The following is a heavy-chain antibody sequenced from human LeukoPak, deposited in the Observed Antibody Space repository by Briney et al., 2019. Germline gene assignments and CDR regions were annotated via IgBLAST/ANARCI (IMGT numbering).Heavy chain of an antibody. CDR3: VRGHGGY. CDR2: ISYSGSA. J-gene: IGHJ4*02. CDR1: GGSINNHI. V-gene: IGHV4-59*11. Sequence: PSETLSLTCSVSGGSINNHIWSWIRQPPGKGLEWIGYISYSGSANYNPSLKSRVTISVDMAKNQFSLKVVSVTAADTAVYYCVRGHGGYWGQGTLVTVSS.